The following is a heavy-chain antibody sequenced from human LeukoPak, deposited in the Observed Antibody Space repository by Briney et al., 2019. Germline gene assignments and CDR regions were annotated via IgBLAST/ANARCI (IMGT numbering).Heavy chain of an antibody. D-gene: IGHD6-13*01. Sequence: SETLSLTCTVSGGSISSYYWSWIRQPPGKGLEWIGYIYYSGSTNYNPSLKSRVTISVDTSKNHFSLKLSSVTAADTAVYYCARESNSGAAAGDYYYYYYMDVWGKGTTVTVSS. CDR2: IYYSGST. J-gene: IGHJ6*03. CDR3: ARESNSGAAAGDYYYYYYMDV. V-gene: IGHV4-59*01. CDR1: GGSISSYY.